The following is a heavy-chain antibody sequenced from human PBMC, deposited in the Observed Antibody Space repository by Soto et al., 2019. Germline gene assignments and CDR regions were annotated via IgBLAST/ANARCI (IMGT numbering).Heavy chain of an antibody. Sequence: PSQTLSLTCVISGDSVSSNGACWNWIRQSPSRGLQWLGRIYHRSKWFHDYAASVESRMAINPDTSSNQFSLQLNYVSPEDTAVYYCARLHSSAGTCLDGLDFWGQGTTVTVSS. V-gene: IGHV6-1*01. CDR3: ARLHSSAGTCLDGLDF. CDR1: GDSVSSNGAC. D-gene: IGHD2-15*01. CDR2: IYHRSKWFH. J-gene: IGHJ6*02.